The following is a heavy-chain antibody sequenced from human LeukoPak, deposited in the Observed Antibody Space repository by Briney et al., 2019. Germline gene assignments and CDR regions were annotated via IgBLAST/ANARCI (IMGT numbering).Heavy chain of an antibody. CDR1: GFTFSSYW. V-gene: IGHV3-74*01. Sequence: HPGGSLRLSCAASGFTFSSYWMNWVRQAPEKGLVWVSRIASDGSSTTYADSVKGRFSISRDNAKNTLYLQMNSLRVEDTAVYYCARGRPHGNDYWGQGTLVTVSS. D-gene: IGHD4-23*01. J-gene: IGHJ4*02. CDR2: IASDGSST. CDR3: ARGRPHGNDY.